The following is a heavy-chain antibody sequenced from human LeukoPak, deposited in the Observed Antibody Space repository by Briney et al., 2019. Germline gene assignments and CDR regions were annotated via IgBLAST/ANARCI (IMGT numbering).Heavy chain of an antibody. D-gene: IGHD5-12*01. CDR3: ARGDSGYDLGYWYFDL. Sequence: ASGKVSCKASGGTFSSYAISWVRQAPGQGLEWMGGIIPIFGTANYAQKFQGRVTITADKSTSTAYMELSSLRSEDTAVYYCARGDSGYDLGYWYFDLWGRGTLVTVSS. V-gene: IGHV1-69*06. J-gene: IGHJ2*01. CDR1: GGTFSSYA. CDR2: IIPIFGTA.